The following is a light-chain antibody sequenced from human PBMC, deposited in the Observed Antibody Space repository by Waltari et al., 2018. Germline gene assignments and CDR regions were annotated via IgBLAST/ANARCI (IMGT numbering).Light chain of an antibody. CDR3: MQALQTPG. Sequence: DIVMTRSPLSLSVTLGEPASLSPRAKQSLLHSTGYNYLDWYLQKPGQSPLLLISLAPNRASRVPDRFSGSGSGTDFTLKISRVEAEDVGVYYCMQALQTPGFGQGTRLEI. CDR1: QSLLHSTGYNY. CDR2: LAP. V-gene: IGKV2-28*01. J-gene: IGKJ5*01.